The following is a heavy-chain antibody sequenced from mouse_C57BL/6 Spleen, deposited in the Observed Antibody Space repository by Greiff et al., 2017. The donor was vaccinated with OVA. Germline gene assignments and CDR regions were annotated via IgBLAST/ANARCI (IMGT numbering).Heavy chain of an antibody. Sequence: QVQLQQPGAELVMPGASVKLSCKASGYTFTSYWMHWVKQRPGQGLEWIGEIDPSDSYTNYNQKFKGKSTLTVDKSSSTAYMQLSSLTSEDSAVYYCARGYYGSLYAMDYWGKGTSATVSS. CDR1: GYTFTSYW. V-gene: IGHV1-69*01. CDR2: IDPSDSYT. J-gene: IGHJ4*01. CDR3: ARGYYGSLYAMDY. D-gene: IGHD1-1*01.